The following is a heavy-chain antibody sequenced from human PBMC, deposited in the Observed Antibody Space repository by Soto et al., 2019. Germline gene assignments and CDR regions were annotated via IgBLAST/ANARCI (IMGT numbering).Heavy chain of an antibody. D-gene: IGHD6-19*01. V-gene: IGHV1-3*01. Sequence: QVQLVQSGAEVKKPGASVKVSCKASGYTFTSYAMHWVRQAPGQRLEWMGWINAGNGNTKYSQKFQGRVTITRDTSESTAYMELSSLRSEDTAVYYCARDAPRIAVAVYWGGNFDYWGQGTLVTVSS. CDR2: INAGNGNT. J-gene: IGHJ4*02. CDR3: ARDAPRIAVAVYWGGNFDY. CDR1: GYTFTSYA.